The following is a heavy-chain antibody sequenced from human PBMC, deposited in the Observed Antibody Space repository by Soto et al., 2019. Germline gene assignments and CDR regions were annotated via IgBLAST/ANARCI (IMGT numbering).Heavy chain of an antibody. CDR3: ARAGYSGYDSAVDSYYYYGMDV. CDR2: INPNSGGT. J-gene: IGHJ6*02. D-gene: IGHD5-12*01. CDR1: GYTFTGYY. Sequence: GASVKVSCKASGYTFTGYYMHWVRQAPGQGLEWMGWINPNSGGTNYAQKFQGWVTMTRDTSISTAYMELSRLRSDDTAVYYWARAGYSGYDSAVDSYYYYGMDVWGQGTTVTVSS. V-gene: IGHV1-2*04.